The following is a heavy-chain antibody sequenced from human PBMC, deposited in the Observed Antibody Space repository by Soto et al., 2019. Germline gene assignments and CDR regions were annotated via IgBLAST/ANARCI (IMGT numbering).Heavy chain of an antibody. J-gene: IGHJ4*02. Sequence: QVQLVQSGAEEKKPGASVKVSCKASGYTFTNYAMHWVRQAPGQRLEWMGWINAGNGNTKYSQKFQGRVTITRGRSASTAYMELSRLISEDTAVYYCARAVVCSRSRGDYWCQGTLITVSS. CDR1: GYTFTNYA. CDR2: INAGNGNT. D-gene: IGHD6-13*01. V-gene: IGHV1-3*05. CDR3: ARAVVCSRSRGDY.